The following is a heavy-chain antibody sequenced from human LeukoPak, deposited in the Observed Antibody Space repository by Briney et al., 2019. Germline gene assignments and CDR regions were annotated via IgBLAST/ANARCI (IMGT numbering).Heavy chain of an antibody. J-gene: IGHJ3*02. CDR3: ARHRTAINRYGPYDAFDI. CDR1: GVSISSGDYY. D-gene: IGHD5-18*01. V-gene: IGHV4-39*01. CDR2: IYYSGRT. Sequence: SETLSLTCIVSGVSISSGDYYWGWIRQPPGKGLEWIGSIYYSGRTYYNTPPKSRVTISEDTSMNQFSLKLSFVTAADSAVYYCARHRTAINRYGPYDAFDIWGRGTMVTVSS.